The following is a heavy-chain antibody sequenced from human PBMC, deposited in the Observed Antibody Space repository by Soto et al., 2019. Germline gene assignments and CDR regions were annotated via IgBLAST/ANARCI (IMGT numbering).Heavy chain of an antibody. CDR2: ISSSSSYI. J-gene: IGHJ6*02. CDR1: GFTFSGYS. D-gene: IGHD6-6*01. Sequence: GGSLRLSCAASGFTFSGYSMNWVRQAPGKGLEWVSSISSSSSYIYYADSVKGRFTISRDNAKNSLYLQMNSLRAEDTAVYYCARGGSSSSYYYYGMDVWGQGTTVTVSS. CDR3: ARGGSSSSYYYYGMDV. V-gene: IGHV3-21*01.